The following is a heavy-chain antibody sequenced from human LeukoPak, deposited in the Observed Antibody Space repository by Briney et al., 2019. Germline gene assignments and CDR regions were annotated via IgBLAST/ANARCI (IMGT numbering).Heavy chain of an antibody. CDR1: GFTFSSYA. CDR2: ISSNGGST. D-gene: IGHD1-26*01. J-gene: IGHJ4*02. V-gene: IGHV3-64*01. CDR3: ARGDSGSYFPDY. Sequence: GGSLRLSCAASGFTFSSYAMHWVRQAPGKGLEYVSAISSNGGSTYYANSVKGRFTISRDNSKNTLYLQMGSLRAEGMAVYYCARGDSGSYFPDYWGQGTLVTVSS.